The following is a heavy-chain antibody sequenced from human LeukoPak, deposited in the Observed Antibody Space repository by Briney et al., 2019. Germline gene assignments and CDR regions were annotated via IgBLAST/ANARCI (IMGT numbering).Heavy chain of an antibody. V-gene: IGHV4-34*01. CDR1: GGSFSGYY. CDR2: INHSGST. J-gene: IGHJ4*02. Sequence: PSGTLSLTCAVYGGSFSGYYWSWIRQPPGKGLEWIGEINHSGSTIYNPSLKSRVTISVDTSKNQFSLNLNSVTAADTAVYYCARGGSSCTNGVCYTVEGVFYPRYFDYWGQGTLVTVSS. CDR3: ARGGSSCTNGVCYTVEGVFYPRYFDY. D-gene: IGHD2-8*01.